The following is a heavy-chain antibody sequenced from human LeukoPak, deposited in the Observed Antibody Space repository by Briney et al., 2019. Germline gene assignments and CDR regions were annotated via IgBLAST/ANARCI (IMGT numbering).Heavy chain of an antibody. Sequence: GGSLRLSCAGSGFTFSSYEMNWVRQAPGKGLEWVSYISSSGSTVYYADSVKGRFTISRDNAKNSLYLQMNSLRAEDTAVYYCARVPNYYDSSGYYLGDAFDIWGQGTMVTVSS. J-gene: IGHJ3*02. CDR3: ARVPNYYDSSGYYLGDAFDI. V-gene: IGHV3-48*03. D-gene: IGHD3-22*01. CDR1: GFTFSSYE. CDR2: ISSSGSTV.